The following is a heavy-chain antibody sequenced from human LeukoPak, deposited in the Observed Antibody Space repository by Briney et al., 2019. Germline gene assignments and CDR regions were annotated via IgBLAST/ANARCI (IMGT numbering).Heavy chain of an antibody. CDR2: ISYDGSNK. CDR1: GFTFSSYA. V-gene: IGHV3-30*04. D-gene: IGHD6-25*01. CDR3: ARDLAADLSTRRLDY. Sequence: GGSLRLSCAASGFTFSSYAMHWVRQAPGKGLDWVAVISYDGSNKYYTGSVKGRFTISRDNSKNTLYLQMNSLRAEDTAVYYCARDLAADLSTRRLDYWGQGTLVTVSS. J-gene: IGHJ4*02.